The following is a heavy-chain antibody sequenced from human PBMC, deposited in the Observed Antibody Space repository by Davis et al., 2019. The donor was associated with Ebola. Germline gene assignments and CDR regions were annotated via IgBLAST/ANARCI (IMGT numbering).Heavy chain of an antibody. Sequence: ESLKTPCAAPGFPFSRYWMHLVRQAPAQGPVWVSRSYSDGNSTSYAHSVKGRFTNSRDNAKNTLYLQMNSLGVEGTAVYYCARALVLTPFSFDPWGQGTLVTVSS. CDR1: GFPFSRYW. CDR3: ARALVLTPFSFDP. V-gene: IGHV3-74*01. CDR2: SYSDGNST. J-gene: IGHJ5*02. D-gene: IGHD2-15*01.